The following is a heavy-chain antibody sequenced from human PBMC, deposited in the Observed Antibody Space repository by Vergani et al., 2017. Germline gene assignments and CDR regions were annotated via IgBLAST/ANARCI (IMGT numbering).Heavy chain of an antibody. CDR3: AREGYCSGGSCYSKGSTADY. Sequence: QVQLQQWGAGLLKPSETLSLTCAVYGGSFSGYYWSWIRQPPGKGLEWIGEINHSGSTNYNLSLKSRVTIPVDTSKDQFYLKLSSVTAADAAVYYCAREGYCSGGSCYSKGSTADYWGQGTLVTVSS. J-gene: IGHJ4*02. V-gene: IGHV4-34*01. CDR1: GGSFSGYY. D-gene: IGHD2-15*01. CDR2: INHSGST.